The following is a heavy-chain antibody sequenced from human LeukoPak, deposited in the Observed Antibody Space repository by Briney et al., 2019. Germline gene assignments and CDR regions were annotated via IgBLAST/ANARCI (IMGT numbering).Heavy chain of an antibody. Sequence: ASVKVSCTASGYTFTVYYMHWVRQAPGQGLEWMGIINPGGGSTSYAQKFQGRVTMTRDTSTNTVYMELRSLSSEDTAVYYCARDSRYDSSGYAFDIWGQGTMVTVSS. J-gene: IGHJ3*02. CDR1: GYTFTVYY. D-gene: IGHD3-22*01. V-gene: IGHV1-46*01. CDR3: ARDSRYDSSGYAFDI. CDR2: INPGGGST.